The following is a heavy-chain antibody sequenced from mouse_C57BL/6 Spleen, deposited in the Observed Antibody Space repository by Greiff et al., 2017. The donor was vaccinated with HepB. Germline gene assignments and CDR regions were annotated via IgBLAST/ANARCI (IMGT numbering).Heavy chain of an antibody. V-gene: IGHV1-82*01. D-gene: IGHD2-3*01. CDR2: IYPGDGDT. J-gene: IGHJ4*01. CDR1: GYAFSSSW. CDR3: VHDGYYVGYAMDY. Sequence: VMLVESGPELVKPGASVKISCKASGYAFSSSWMNWVKQRPGKGLEWIGRIYPGDGDTNYNGKFKGKATLTADKSSSTAYMQLSSLTSEDSAVYFCVHDGYYVGYAMDYWGQGTSVTVSS.